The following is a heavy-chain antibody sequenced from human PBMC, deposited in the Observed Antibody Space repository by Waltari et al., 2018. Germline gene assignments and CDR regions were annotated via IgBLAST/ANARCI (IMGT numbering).Heavy chain of an antibody. J-gene: IGHJ2*01. CDR1: GMTFTTYS. Sequence: EVQLVESGGGLVQPGGSLRLSCAASGMTFTTYSMNWVRQAPGKGLVLISYVSGDSGYIYYADSVRGRFTISRDNAQNSMYLQMNNLRADDTAVYYCAGIRRGFWFFDLWGRGTLVTVSS. CDR3: AGIRRGFWFFDL. V-gene: IGHV3-48*04. CDR2: VSGDSGYI. D-gene: IGHD3-10*01.